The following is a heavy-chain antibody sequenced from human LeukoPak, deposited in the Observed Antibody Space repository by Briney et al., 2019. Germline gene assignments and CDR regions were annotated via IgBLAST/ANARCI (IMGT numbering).Heavy chain of an antibody. CDR1: GYTFTSYG. V-gene: IGHV1-18*01. D-gene: IGHD6-19*01. CDR2: VSAYNGNT. CDR3: ARDAIAVAGKVVRSYY. Sequence: ASAKVSCKASGYTFTSYGISWVRQAPGQGLEWMRWVSAYNGNTNYAQKLQGRVTMTTDTSTSTAYMELRSLRSDDTAVYYCARDAIAVAGKVVRSYYWGQGTLVTVSS. J-gene: IGHJ4*02.